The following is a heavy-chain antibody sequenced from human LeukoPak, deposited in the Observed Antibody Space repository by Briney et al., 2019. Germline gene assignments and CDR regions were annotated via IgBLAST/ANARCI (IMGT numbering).Heavy chain of an antibody. D-gene: IGHD3-22*01. CDR3: ARDHDSSGYYGSLDY. V-gene: IGHV1-69*04. J-gene: IGHJ4*02. Sequence: PWASVKVSCKASGGTFSSDAISWVRQAPGQGLEWMGRSIPIFGIANYAQKFQGRVTITADKSTSTAYMELSSLRSEDTAVYYCARDHDSSGYYGSLDYWGQGTLVTVSS. CDR2: SIPIFGIA. CDR1: GGTFSSDA.